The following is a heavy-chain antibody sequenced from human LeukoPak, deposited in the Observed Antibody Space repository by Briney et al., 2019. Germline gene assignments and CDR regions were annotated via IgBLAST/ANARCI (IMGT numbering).Heavy chain of an antibody. J-gene: IGHJ5*02. CDR3: VTAGGSGSYGRFDP. V-gene: IGHV3-74*01. CDR1: GFTFNTFN. D-gene: IGHD3-10*01. Sequence: GGSLRLSCAASGFTFNTFNMNWVRQAPGKGLEWVSRINTDGTTTNYADSVKGRFTIFRDNAKNTVYLQMNSLRDEDTAVYYCVTAGGSGSYGRFDPWGQGTLVSVSS. CDR2: INTDGTTT.